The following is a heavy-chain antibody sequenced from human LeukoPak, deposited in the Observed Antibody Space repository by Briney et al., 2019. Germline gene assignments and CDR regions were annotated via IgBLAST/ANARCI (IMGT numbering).Heavy chain of an antibody. J-gene: IGHJ5*02. CDR1: GGSIRKNDDY. V-gene: IGHV4-39*07. CDR3: ARGTMMVGP. CDR2: IYYSGST. D-gene: IGHD3-22*01. Sequence: SETLSLTCTVSGGSIRKNDDYWGWIRQPPGKGLESIGTIYYSGSTDYNPSLKSRVTISVDTSKNQFSLKLTSVTAADTAVYYCARGTMMVGPWGQGTLVTVSS.